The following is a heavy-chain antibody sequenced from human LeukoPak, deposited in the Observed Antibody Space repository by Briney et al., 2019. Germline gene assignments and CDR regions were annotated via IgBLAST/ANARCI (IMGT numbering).Heavy chain of an antibody. Sequence: SETLSLTCTVSGGSISSGSYYWGWVRQPPGKGLEWTGHIHYSGRTYYNPSLKSRVTISVDTSKNQCSLKLSSVTAADTAVYYCASIHNYYDSSGYYSIYMDVWGKGTTVTVSS. D-gene: IGHD3-22*01. CDR1: GGSISSGSYY. CDR2: IHYSGRT. J-gene: IGHJ6*03. CDR3: ASIHNYYDSSGYYSIYMDV. V-gene: IGHV4-39*01.